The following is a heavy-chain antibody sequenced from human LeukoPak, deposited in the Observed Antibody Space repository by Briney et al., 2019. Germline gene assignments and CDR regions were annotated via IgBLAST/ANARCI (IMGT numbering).Heavy chain of an antibody. J-gene: IGHJ4*02. CDR1: GYRFSTYW. V-gene: IGHV5-51*01. Sequence: GESLQISCLGSGYRFSTYWIGWGRQMPGKGLEGVGIIYPGDCDTRYSPSFQGQVTISADKSISTAYLQWSTLKASDSAMYYCARPGLEGGNSPYYFDYWGQGTLVTVSS. D-gene: IGHD4-23*01. CDR3: ARPGLEGGNSPYYFDY. CDR2: IYPGDCDT.